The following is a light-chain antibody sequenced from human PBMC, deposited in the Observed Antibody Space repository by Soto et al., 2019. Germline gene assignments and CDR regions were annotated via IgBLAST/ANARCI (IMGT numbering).Light chain of an antibody. CDR2: DAS. Sequence: DIQMTQSPSSLSASVGDRVTITCRASQGIGDFLAWYQQKPGKVPKLLIYDASTLQSGVPSRFSGSGSGTDSTLTISGLQPEDVATYYCQKYATSPHTFGGGTKVDIK. J-gene: IGKJ4*01. V-gene: IGKV1-27*01. CDR1: QGIGDF. CDR3: QKYATSPHT.